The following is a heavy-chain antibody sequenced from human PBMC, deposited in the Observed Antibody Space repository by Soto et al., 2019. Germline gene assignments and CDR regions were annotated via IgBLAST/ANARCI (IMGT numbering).Heavy chain of an antibody. Sequence: QLQLQESGPGLVKPSETLSLTCTVSGGSISSSSYYWGWIRQPPGKGLEWIGSIYYSGSTYYNPSVKSRVTISVDTSKTQFSLKLSSVTAADTAVYYCARHLGYSGYDFDYWGQGTLVTVSS. CDR3: ARHLGYSGYDFDY. CDR2: IYYSGST. D-gene: IGHD5-12*01. J-gene: IGHJ4*02. CDR1: GGSISSSSYY. V-gene: IGHV4-39*01.